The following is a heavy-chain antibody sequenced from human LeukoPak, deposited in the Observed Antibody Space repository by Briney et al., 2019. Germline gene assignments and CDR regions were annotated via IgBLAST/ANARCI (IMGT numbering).Heavy chain of an antibody. J-gene: IGHJ4*02. D-gene: IGHD2-15*01. V-gene: IGHV1-46*01. Sequence: ASVKVSCKASGYTFTSYHLHWVRQAPGQGLEWMGIINPSGGSPNYAQKFQGRVTMTRDMSTSTVYMELSSLRSEDTAVYYCAKHGLPLVVISAPLDYWGQGTLVTVAS. CDR2: INPSGGSP. CDR3: AKHGLPLVVISAPLDY. CDR1: GYTFTSYH.